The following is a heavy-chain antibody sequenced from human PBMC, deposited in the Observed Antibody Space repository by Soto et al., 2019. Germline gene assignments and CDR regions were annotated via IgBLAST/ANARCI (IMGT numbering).Heavy chain of an antibody. CDR2: IDWDDDK. J-gene: IGHJ4*02. D-gene: IGHD3-10*01. CDR3: ARTYYGSRDYVMV. Sequence: SGPTLVNPTQTLTLTCTFSGFSFTTSGMCVSWIRQPPGKALEWLARIDWDDDKYYNTSLKTRLTISKDSSKNQVVLTMTNMDSVDTATYYCARTYYGSRDYVMVWGRGTLVTVSS. V-gene: IGHV2-70*11. CDR1: GFSFTTSGMC.